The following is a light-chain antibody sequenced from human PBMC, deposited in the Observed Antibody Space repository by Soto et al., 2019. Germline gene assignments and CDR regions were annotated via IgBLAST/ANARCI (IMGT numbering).Light chain of an antibody. CDR1: QTISSR. J-gene: IGKJ1*01. V-gene: IGKV1-5*03. CDR3: RHYNSYSEA. CDR2: KAS. Sequence: DIEMTQSPSTLSGSVGDRVTITCRASQTISSRLAWYKQTPGKAPKLLIYKASTLNSGVPSRFSGSGSGTEFTLTISSLQPDDFETDYCRHYNSYSEAFRQGTKVDIK.